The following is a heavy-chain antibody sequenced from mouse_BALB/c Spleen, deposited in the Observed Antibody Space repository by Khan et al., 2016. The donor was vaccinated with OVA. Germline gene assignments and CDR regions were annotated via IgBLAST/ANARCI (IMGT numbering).Heavy chain of an antibody. Sequence: QVQLQQSGAELAKPGASVKMSCKASGYTFLNYWILWVKQRPGQGLEWIGYINPITGYTEYNQNFKDKATLTADKSSSTAYMQLSSLTSEDSAVYYCARRGLRWDFDYWGQGTTLTVSS. CDR2: INPITGYT. CDR3: ARRGLRWDFDY. CDR1: GYTFLNYW. D-gene: IGHD1-1*01. J-gene: IGHJ2*01. V-gene: IGHV1-7*01.